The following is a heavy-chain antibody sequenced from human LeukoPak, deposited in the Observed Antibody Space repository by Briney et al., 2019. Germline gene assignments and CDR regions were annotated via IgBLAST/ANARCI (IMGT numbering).Heavy chain of an antibody. Sequence: SETLSLTCTVSGGSISSGGYYWSWIRQPPGKGLEWIGYIYHSGSTYYNPSLKSRVTISVDRSKNQFSLKLSSVTAADTAVYYCARDGGYSYGFDYWGQGTLVTVSS. V-gene: IGHV4-30-2*01. CDR3: ARDGGYSYGFDY. CDR2: IYHSGST. D-gene: IGHD5-18*01. J-gene: IGHJ4*02. CDR1: GGSISSGGYY.